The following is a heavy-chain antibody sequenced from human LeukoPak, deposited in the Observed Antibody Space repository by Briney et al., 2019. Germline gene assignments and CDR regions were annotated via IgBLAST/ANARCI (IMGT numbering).Heavy chain of an antibody. D-gene: IGHD1-14*01. CDR1: GFTFSSYS. V-gene: IGHV3-48*01. CDR3: ARESRTAYDY. CDR2: ISSSSSTI. Sequence: PGGSLRLSCAASGFTFSSYSMNWVCQAPGKGLEWVSYISSSSSTIYYADSVKGRFTISRDNAKNSLYLQMNSLRAEDTAVYYCARESRTAYDYWGQGTLVTVSS. J-gene: IGHJ4*02.